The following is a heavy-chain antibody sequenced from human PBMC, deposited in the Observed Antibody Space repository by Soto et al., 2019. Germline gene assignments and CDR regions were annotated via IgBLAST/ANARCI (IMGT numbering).Heavy chain of an antibody. CDR2: IWYDGSNK. CDR3: ARDDCSSTSCYTGVLDY. J-gene: IGHJ4*02. Sequence: PGGSLRLSCAASGFTFSSYGMHWVRRAPGKGLEWVAVIWYDGSNKYYADSVKGRFTISRDNSKNTLYLQMNSLRAEDTAVYYCARDDCSSTSCYTGVLDYWGPGTLVTVSS. D-gene: IGHD2-2*02. CDR1: GFTFSSYG. V-gene: IGHV3-33*01.